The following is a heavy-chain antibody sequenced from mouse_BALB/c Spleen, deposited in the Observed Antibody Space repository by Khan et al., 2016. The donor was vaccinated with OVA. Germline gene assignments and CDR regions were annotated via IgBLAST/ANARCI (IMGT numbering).Heavy chain of an antibody. Sequence: QVQLQQSGAELVRPGASVTLSCKASGYTFTDYEMHWVKQTPVHGLEWIGAIDPETGGTAYNQKFKGKATLTADKSSSTAYMELRSLPSEDSAVYDCTRSYYGNSGFDYWGQGTTLTVSS. CDR1: GYTFTDYE. CDR2: IDPETGGT. CDR3: TRSYYGNSGFDY. D-gene: IGHD1-1*01. V-gene: IGHV1-15*01. J-gene: IGHJ2*01.